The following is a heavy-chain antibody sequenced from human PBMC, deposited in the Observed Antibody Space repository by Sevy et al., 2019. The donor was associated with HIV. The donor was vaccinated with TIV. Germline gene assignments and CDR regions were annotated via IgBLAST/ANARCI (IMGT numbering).Heavy chain of an antibody. D-gene: IGHD3-9*01. CDR1: GFTFSSYW. V-gene: IGHV3-7*01. CDR2: IKQDGSEK. J-gene: IGHJ3*02. CDR3: ARVGGVDDIVTGLDAFDI. Sequence: GGSLRLSCAASGFTFSSYWMSWVRQAPGKGLEWVANIKQDGSEKYDVDSVKGRFTISRDNAKNSLYLQMNSLRAEDTAVYYCARVGGVDDIVTGLDAFDIWGQGTMVTVSS.